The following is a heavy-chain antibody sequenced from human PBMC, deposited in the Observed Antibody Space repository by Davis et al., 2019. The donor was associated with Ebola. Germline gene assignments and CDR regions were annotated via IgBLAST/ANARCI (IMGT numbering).Heavy chain of an antibody. Sequence: SVKVSCKASGGTFSSYAINWVRQAPGQGLEWMGRIIPIVGTANYAQKFQGRVTITADKSTSTAYMELSSLRSEDTAVYYCARDHSSAYYYYGMDVWGQGTTVTVSS. CDR2: IIPIVGTA. D-gene: IGHD6-19*01. CDR1: GGTFSSYA. CDR3: ARDHSSAYYYYGMDV. J-gene: IGHJ6*02. V-gene: IGHV1-69*04.